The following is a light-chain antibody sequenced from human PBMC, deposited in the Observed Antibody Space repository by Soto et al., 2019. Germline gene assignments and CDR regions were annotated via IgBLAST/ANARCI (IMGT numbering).Light chain of an antibody. Sequence: QSVLTQPAPVSGSPGQSITISCTGTSSDVGGYNYVSWYQQHPGKAPKLMIYEVSNRPSGVSNRFSGSKSGNTASLTISGLQAEDEADYYCSSYTSTTGNVFGTGTKVTVL. CDR1: SSDVGGYNY. CDR2: EVS. J-gene: IGLJ1*01. V-gene: IGLV2-14*01. CDR3: SSYTSTTGNV.